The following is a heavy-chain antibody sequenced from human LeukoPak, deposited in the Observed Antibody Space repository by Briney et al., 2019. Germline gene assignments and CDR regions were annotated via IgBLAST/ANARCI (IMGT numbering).Heavy chain of an antibody. J-gene: IGHJ3*02. CDR2: ISSSSSFT. CDR3: ARTTTSGWDNDAFDI. CDR1: GFTFSSYA. D-gene: IGHD6-19*01. V-gene: IGHV3-21*01. Sequence: GGSLRLSCAASGFTFSSYAMSWVRQAPGKGLEWVSSISSSSSFTYYADSVKGRFTISRDNAKNSLYLQMNSLRAEDTAVYYCARTTTSGWDNDAFDIWGQGTMVTVSS.